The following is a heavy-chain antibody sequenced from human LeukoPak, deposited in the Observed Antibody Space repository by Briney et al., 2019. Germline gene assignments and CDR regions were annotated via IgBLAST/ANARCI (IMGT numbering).Heavy chain of an antibody. V-gene: IGHV1-69*13. D-gene: IGHD6-19*01. CDR1: GGTFSSYA. CDR2: IIPIFGTA. Sequence: ASVKVSCKASGGTFSSYAISWVRQAPGQGLEWMGGIIPIFGTANYAQKFQGRVTITADESTNTAYMELSSLRSEDTAVYYCARPRVSSGPGDYYYYGMDVWGQGTTVTVSS. CDR3: ARPRVSSGPGDYYYYGMDV. J-gene: IGHJ6*02.